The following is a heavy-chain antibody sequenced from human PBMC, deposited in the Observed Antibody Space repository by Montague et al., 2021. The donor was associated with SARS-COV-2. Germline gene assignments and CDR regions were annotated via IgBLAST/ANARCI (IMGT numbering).Heavy chain of an antibody. D-gene: IGHD2-21*02. Sequence: CAISGDSVSSNMATSDWNRQYPSRDFECVGRTYYRYKWYNDYAVFVKSRVIINPDTSNNRISLQLNSVTPEDTAVYYCARAYCGGDCYFYWYFDLWGRGTLVTVSS. CDR2: TYYRYKWYN. CDR3: ARAYCGGDCYFYWYFDL. V-gene: IGHV6-1*01. J-gene: IGHJ2*01. CDR1: GDSVSSNMAT.